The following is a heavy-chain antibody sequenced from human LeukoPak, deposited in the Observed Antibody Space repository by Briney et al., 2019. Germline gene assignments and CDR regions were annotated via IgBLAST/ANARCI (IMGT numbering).Heavy chain of an antibody. Sequence: SETLSLTCAVSGGSISSGGYSWSWIRQPPGKGLEWIGNIYYSGSTYYNPSLKSRVSISVDRSKKQFSLEVSPVTAADTAVYYCAGEPHYVDYPLVGYGMDVWGQGTTVTVSS. J-gene: IGHJ6*02. CDR2: IYYSGST. V-gene: IGHV4-30-2*01. CDR1: GGSISSGGYS. CDR3: AGEPHYVDYPLVGYGMDV. D-gene: IGHD4-17*01.